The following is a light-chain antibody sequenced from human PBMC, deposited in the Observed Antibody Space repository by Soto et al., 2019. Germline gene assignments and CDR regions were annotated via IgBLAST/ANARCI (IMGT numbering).Light chain of an antibody. CDR3: SSYTSSSTVV. CDR1: SSDVGGYNY. J-gene: IGLJ3*02. Sequence: QSALTQPRSVSGSPGQSVTISCTGTSSDVGGYNYVSWYQQHPGRAPKLMIFEVNNRPSGVSDRFSGSKSGNTASLTISGLQAEDEADYYCSSYTSSSTVVFGGGTKLTVL. CDR2: EVN. V-gene: IGLV2-14*01.